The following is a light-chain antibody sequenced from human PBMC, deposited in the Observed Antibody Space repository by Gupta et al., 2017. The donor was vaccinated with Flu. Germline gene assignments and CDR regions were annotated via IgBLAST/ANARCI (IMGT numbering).Light chain of an antibody. V-gene: IGLV2-14*01. CDR2: EVS. CDR3: SSYTNTNTLVV. CDR1: SSDLGGYNY. J-gene: IGLJ2*01. Sequence: QSALTHPPSVSGSPEHSIPTPCTGTSSDLGGYNYVSWYQQHPGKAPKLMIFEVSNRPSGVSNRFSGSKSGNTASLTISGLQAEDEADYYCSSYTNTNTLVVFGGGTKLTVL.